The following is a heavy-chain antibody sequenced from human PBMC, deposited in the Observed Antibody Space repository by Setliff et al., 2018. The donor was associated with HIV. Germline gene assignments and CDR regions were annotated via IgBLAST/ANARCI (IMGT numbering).Heavy chain of an antibody. J-gene: IGHJ5*02. CDR1: GGSISNGYYY. V-gene: IGHV4-61*09. CDR3: ARTRPGTYYGEMNWFDP. Sequence: PSETLSLTCTVSGGSISNGYYYWSWIRQPAGKGLEWIGHIYTSGSTKYNPSLKSRVTISVDTSKNQFSLKLSSVTAADTAVYYCARTRPGTYYGEMNWFDPWGQGILVTVSS. D-gene: IGHD3-10*01. CDR2: IYTSGST.